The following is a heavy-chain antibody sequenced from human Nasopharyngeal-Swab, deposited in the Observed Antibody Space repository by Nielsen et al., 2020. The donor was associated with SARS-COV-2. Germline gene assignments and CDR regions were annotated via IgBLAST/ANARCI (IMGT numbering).Heavy chain of an antibody. CDR3: ARVEGGFYRPYYYGMDV. V-gene: IGHV4-59*01. Sequence: RQAPGKGLEWIGYIYYSGSTNYNPFLKSRVTISVDMSKNQFSLKLSSVTAADTAVYYCARVEGGFYRPYYYGMDVWGQGTTVTVSS. D-gene: IGHD3-16*01. CDR2: IYYSGST. J-gene: IGHJ6*02.